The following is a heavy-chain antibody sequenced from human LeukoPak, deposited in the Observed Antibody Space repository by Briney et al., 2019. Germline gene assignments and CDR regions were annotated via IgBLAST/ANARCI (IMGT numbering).Heavy chain of an antibody. CDR3: AKEIGASLPFDY. D-gene: IGHD3-16*01. CDR2: MSDSGDRT. V-gene: IGHV3-23*01. CDR1: GFTFSSYS. Sequence: GGSLRLSCAASGFTFSSYSMSWVRQAPGKGLEWVSAMSDSGDRTYYAGSVKGRFTISRDNSKNTLYLQMNSLRAEDTAVYYCAKEIGASLPFDYWGQGTLVTVSS. J-gene: IGHJ4*02.